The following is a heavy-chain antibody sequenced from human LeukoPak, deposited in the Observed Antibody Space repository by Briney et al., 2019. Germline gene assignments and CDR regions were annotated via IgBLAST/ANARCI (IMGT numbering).Heavy chain of an antibody. Sequence: GGSLRLSCAASGFTVSSNYMSWVRQAPGKGLEWVSVIYSSGSTYYADSVKGRFTISRDNSKNTLYLQMNSLRAEDTAVYYCARSGSYPDLDYWGQGTLVTVSS. CDR1: GFTVSSNY. V-gene: IGHV3-53*01. CDR3: ARSGSYPDLDY. CDR2: IYSSGST. J-gene: IGHJ4*02. D-gene: IGHD1-26*01.